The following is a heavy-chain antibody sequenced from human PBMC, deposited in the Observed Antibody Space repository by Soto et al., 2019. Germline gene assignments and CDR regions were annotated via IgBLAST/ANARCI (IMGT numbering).Heavy chain of an antibody. Sequence: QVRLVQSGAEVKKPGSSVKVSCKASGGTFSNHAINWVRQAPGQGPEWMGVITLPFGTPNYAQRFKGRVTMTADESMTPAYMELNGLRSEDTAVYYCARGPDYAGYIDHWGKGSLVTVSS. D-gene: IGHD4-17*01. CDR2: ITLPFGTP. CDR1: GGTFSNHA. J-gene: IGHJ4*02. V-gene: IGHV1-69*13. CDR3: ARGPDYAGYIDH.